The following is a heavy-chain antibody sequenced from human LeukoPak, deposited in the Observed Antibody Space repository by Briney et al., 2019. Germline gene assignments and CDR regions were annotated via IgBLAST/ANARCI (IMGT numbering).Heavy chain of an antibody. CDR3: AKDYDFWSGYYPD. Sequence: GGSLRLSCVASGFPFSSYWMTWVRQAPGKGLEWVSAMSGNGGSIGYADSVKGRFTISRDNSKNTLYLQMNSLRAEDTAVYYCAKDYDFWSGYYPDWGQGTLVTVSS. CDR2: MSGNGGSI. D-gene: IGHD3-3*01. V-gene: IGHV3-23*01. J-gene: IGHJ4*02. CDR1: GFPFSSYW.